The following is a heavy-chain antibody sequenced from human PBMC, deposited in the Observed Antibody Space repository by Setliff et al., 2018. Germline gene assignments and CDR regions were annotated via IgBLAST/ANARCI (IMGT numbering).Heavy chain of an antibody. J-gene: IGHJ4*02. CDR2: ISWNSGSI. V-gene: IGHV3-9*01. CDR1: GFTFDDYA. D-gene: IGHD2-2*01. CDR3: AKAIAPIVVVPAAMLEAY. Sequence: GGSLRLSCAASGFTFDDYAMHWVRQAPGKGLEWVSGISWNSGSIGYADSVKGRFTISRDNSENTVYLQMNSLSEEDTAIYYCAKAIAPIVVVPAAMLEAYWGQRTLVTVSS.